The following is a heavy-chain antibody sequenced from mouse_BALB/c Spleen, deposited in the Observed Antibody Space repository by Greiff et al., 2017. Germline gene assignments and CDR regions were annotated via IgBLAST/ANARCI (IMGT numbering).Heavy chain of an antibody. Sequence: EVKLLESGGGLVKPGGSLKLSCAASGFTFSSYAMSWVRQTPEKRLEWVASISSGGSTYYPDSVKGRFTISRDNARNILYLQMSSLRSEDTAMYYCAREGTGGYAMDYWGQGTSVTVSS. CDR2: ISSGGST. J-gene: IGHJ4*01. V-gene: IGHV5-6-5*01. D-gene: IGHD4-1*01. CDR3: AREGTGGYAMDY. CDR1: GFTFSSYA.